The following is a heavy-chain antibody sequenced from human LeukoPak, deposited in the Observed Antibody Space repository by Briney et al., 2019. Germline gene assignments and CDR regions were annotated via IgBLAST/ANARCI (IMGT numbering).Heavy chain of an antibody. CDR3: ARGFTMVRGVIIGNVDNWFDP. V-gene: IGHV3-7*01. CDR1: GFTFTNYW. D-gene: IGHD3-10*01. CDR2: MKQDGREK. J-gene: IGHJ5*02. Sequence: GGSLRLSCVASGFTFTNYWMTWVRQAPGKGLEWVANMKQDGREKYYVDSVKGRFTISRDNAKNSLYLQMNSLRDEDTAMYYCARGFTMVRGVIIGNVDNWFDPWGQGTLVTVSS.